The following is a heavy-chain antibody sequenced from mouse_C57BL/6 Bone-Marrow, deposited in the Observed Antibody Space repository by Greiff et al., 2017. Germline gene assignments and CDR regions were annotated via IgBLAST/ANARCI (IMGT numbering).Heavy chain of an antibody. CDR3: DRIGDYSNFYFDY. V-gene: IGHV8-8*01. Sequence: QVQLKESGPGILQPSQTLSLTCSFSGFSLSTFGMGVGWIRQPSGKGLEWLAQIWWDDDKYYNPALKSRLTISKDTFKNPVFLKIANVDTAATATYYCDRIGDYSNFYFDYWGQGTTLTVSS. CDR2: IWWDDDK. D-gene: IGHD2-5*01. CDR1: GFSLSTFGMG. J-gene: IGHJ2*01.